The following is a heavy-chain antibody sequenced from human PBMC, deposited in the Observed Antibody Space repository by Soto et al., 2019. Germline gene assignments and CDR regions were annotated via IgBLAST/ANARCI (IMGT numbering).Heavy chain of an antibody. CDR3: ARQLVVVPAAIPVDYYYYYGMDV. D-gene: IGHD2-2*01. V-gene: IGHV5-10-1*01. J-gene: IGHJ6*02. Sequence: GESLKISCQGSGYSFTSYWISWVRQMPGKGLEWMGRIDPSDSYTNYSPSFQGHVTISADKSISTAYLQWSSLKASDTAMYYCARQLVVVPAAIPVDYYYYYGMDVWGQGTTVTVSS. CDR2: IDPSDSYT. CDR1: GYSFTSYW.